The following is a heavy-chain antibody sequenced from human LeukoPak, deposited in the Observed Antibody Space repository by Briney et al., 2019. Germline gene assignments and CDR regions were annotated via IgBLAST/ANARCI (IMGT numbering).Heavy chain of an antibody. CDR2: ISSSSSYI. CDR1: GFTFDDYG. V-gene: IGHV3-21*01. Sequence: GGSLRLSCAASGFTFDDYGMSWVRQAPGKGLEWVSSISSSSSYIYYADSVKGRFTISRDNAKNSLYLQMNSLRAEDTAVYYCARVCSSSIPDYWGQGTLVTVSS. D-gene: IGHD6-6*01. J-gene: IGHJ4*02. CDR3: ARVCSSSIPDY.